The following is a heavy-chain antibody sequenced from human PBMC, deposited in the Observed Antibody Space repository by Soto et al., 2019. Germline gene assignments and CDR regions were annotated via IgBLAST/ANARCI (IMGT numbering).Heavy chain of an antibody. CDR2: IYTSGCT. Sequence: PSETLSLTCTVSGGSISSYYWSWIRQPAGKGLEWIGRIYTSGCTNYNPSLKSRVTMSVDTSKNQFSLKLSSVTAADTAVYYCARVRIAARTGAYGMDVWGQGTTVTVSS. CDR3: ARVRIAARTGAYGMDV. J-gene: IGHJ6*02. CDR1: GGSISSYY. V-gene: IGHV4-4*07. D-gene: IGHD6-6*01.